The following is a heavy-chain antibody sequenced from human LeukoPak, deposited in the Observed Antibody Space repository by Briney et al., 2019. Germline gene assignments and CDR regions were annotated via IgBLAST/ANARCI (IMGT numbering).Heavy chain of an antibody. V-gene: IGHV3-74*01. CDR3: AGAGPNWRIDY. CDR1: GFTVSGSW. J-gene: IGHJ4*02. Sequence: GGSLRLSCAASGFTVSGSWIHLVRQAPGKGLLWVSLINNDGSSTTYADSVKGRFTISRDNAKNTLYLQMNSLRVDDTAMYYCAGAGPNWRIDYWGQGTLVTVSS. CDR2: INNDGSST. D-gene: IGHD2-8*01.